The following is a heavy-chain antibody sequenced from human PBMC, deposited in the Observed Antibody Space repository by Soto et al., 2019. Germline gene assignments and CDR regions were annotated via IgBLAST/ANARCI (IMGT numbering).Heavy chain of an antibody. J-gene: IGHJ4*02. Sequence: SETLSLTCTVSGGSISSYYWSWIRQPPGKGLEWIGYIYYSGSTNYNPSLKSRVTISVDTSKNQFSLKLSSVTAADTAVYYCARTILPDILPGYYFDYWGQGTLVTVSS. CDR2: IYYSGST. D-gene: IGHD3-9*01. CDR1: GGSISSYY. V-gene: IGHV4-59*08. CDR3: ARTILPDILPGYYFDY.